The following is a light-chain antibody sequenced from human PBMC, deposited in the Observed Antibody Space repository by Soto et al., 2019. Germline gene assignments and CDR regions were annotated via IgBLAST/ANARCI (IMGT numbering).Light chain of an antibody. CDR1: QSISSW. V-gene: IGKV1-5*01. CDR2: DAS. CDR3: QHYNSYSPA. J-gene: IGKJ1*01. Sequence: DIQMTQSPSTLSASVGDRVTITCRASQSISSWLAWYQQKPGKAPKLLIYDASSLESGVPSRFSGSGSGTEFTLTISSLQPDDVATYCCQHYNSYSPAFGQGTKVEIK.